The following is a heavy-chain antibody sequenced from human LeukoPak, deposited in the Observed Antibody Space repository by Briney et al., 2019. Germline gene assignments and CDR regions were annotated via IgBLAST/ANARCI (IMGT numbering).Heavy chain of an antibody. CDR1: GFTFSSYS. J-gene: IGHJ2*01. D-gene: IGHD3-9*01. V-gene: IGHV3-48*04. CDR2: ISAISSSST. Sequence: GGSLRLSCAASGFTFSSYSMDWVRQAPGKGLEWVSYISAISSSSTYYADSVKGRFTISRDNAKNSLYLQMNSLRAEDTAVYYCARGGHYDILTGHASWYFDLWGRGTLVTVSS. CDR3: ARGGHYDILTGHASWYFDL.